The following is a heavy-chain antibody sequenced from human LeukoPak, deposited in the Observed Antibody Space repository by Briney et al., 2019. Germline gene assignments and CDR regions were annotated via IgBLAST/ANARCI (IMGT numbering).Heavy chain of an antibody. CDR2: IYPGDSDT. Sequence: GESLNISCKGAGYSFTTYWIGWVRQMPGRGLEWMGIIYPGDSDTRYSPSFQGQVTISADKSIGTAYLQWSSLKASDTAMYYCARQFRDSSGYYSYYFDYWGQGALVTVSS. V-gene: IGHV5-51*01. CDR3: ARQFRDSSGYYSYYFDY. D-gene: IGHD3-22*01. CDR1: GYSFTTYW. J-gene: IGHJ4*02.